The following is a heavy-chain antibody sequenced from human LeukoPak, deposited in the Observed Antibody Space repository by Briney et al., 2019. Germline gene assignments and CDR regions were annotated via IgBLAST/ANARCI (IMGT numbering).Heavy chain of an antibody. CDR2: ILYDGSRK. D-gene: IGHD6-13*01. V-gene: IGHV3-30*18. Sequence: GKSLRLSCAASGFTFTNYAMHWVRQAPGKGLEWVANILYDGSRKNYADSVKGRFSVYRDNSNYSLYLQMNSLRIEDTAVYYCANFEGSSQAFHIWGQGTLVTVSS. J-gene: IGHJ3*02. CDR3: ANFEGSSQAFHI. CDR1: GFTFTNYA.